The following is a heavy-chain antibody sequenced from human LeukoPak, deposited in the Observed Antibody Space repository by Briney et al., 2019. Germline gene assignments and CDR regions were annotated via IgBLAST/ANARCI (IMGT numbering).Heavy chain of an antibody. CDR3: ARVGEGLAATDTGRCFYS. CDR1: GFTFSYFE. D-gene: IGHD6-13*01. CDR2: ISLSGSTI. J-gene: IGHJ4*02. Sequence: PGGSLRLSCAASGFTFSYFEINWVRQAPGKGLEWLSYISLSGSTIYYADSVKGRFTISRDNAKSSLYLQKNSLRGEDTAVYYCARVGEGLAATDTGRCFYSWGQGTLVTVSS. V-gene: IGHV3-48*03.